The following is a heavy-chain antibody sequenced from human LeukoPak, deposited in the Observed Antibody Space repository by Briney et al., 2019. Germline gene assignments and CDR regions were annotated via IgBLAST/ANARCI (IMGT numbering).Heavy chain of an antibody. J-gene: IGHJ6*04. Sequence: SVKVSCKASGGTFSSYAISWVRQAPGQGLEWMGGIIPIFGTANYAQKFQGRVTITADESTSTAYMELSSLRSEDTAVYYCAISTDRYTAMVSFQDVRGKGTTVTVSS. D-gene: IGHD5-18*01. V-gene: IGHV1-69*13. CDR2: IIPIFGTA. CDR3: AISTDRYTAMVSFQDV. CDR1: GGTFSSYA.